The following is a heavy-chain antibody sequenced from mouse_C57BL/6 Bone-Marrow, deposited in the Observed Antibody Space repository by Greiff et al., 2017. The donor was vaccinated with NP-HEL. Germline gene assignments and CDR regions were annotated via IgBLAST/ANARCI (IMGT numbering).Heavy chain of an antibody. CDR3: SEDSAVYYCAFITTVVYWYFEV. D-gene: IGHD1-1*01. V-gene: IGHV1-87*01. CDR1: YTFSRRVH. J-gene: IGHJ1*03. CDR2: GQGLEWIG. Sequence: VQLQQSGPELARPWASVKISCQAFYTFSRRVHFAIRDTNYWMQWVKQRPGQGLEWIGAIYPGNGNTSYSQKLTGKATFTADKSSSTAYMQLSSLPSEDSAVYYCAFITTVVYWYFEVWGTGTTVTVSS.